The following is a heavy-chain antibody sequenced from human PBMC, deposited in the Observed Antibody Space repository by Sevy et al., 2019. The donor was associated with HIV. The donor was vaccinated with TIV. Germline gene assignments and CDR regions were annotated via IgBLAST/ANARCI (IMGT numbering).Heavy chain of an antibody. CDR2: ISYDGSNK. CDR1: GFTFSSYG. Sequence: LSCAASGFTFSSYGMHWVRQAPGKGLEWVAVISYDGSNKYYADSVKGRFTISRDNSKNTLYLQMNSLRAEDTAVYYCAKKYYYDSSGQPFDYWGQGTLVTVSS. D-gene: IGHD3-22*01. V-gene: IGHV3-30*18. CDR3: AKKYYYDSSGQPFDY. J-gene: IGHJ4*02.